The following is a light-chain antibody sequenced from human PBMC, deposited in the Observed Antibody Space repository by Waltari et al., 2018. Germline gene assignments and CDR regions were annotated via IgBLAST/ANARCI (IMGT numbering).Light chain of an antibody. J-gene: IGKJ2*03. CDR1: QSVSSS. V-gene: IGKV3-15*01. CDR3: QQYSNWPQYS. CDR2: SSS. Sequence: EIVLTQSPATLSLSPGERATLSCRASQSVSSSLAWYQQKPGQAPRLLIYSSSSRATGIPDRFSGSGSGTDFTLTISSLEPEDFAVYYCQQYSNWPQYSFGQGTKVEIK.